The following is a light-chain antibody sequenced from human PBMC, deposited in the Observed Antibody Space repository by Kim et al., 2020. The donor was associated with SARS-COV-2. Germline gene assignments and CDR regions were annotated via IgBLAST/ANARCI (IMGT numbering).Light chain of an antibody. Sequence: QSITSCCTGTSSAVGGYNYVSWYHQHPGKAPKLMIYDVSKRPSGVSNRFSGSKSGNTASLTISGLQAEDEADYYCSSYTSSSTSRVFGGGTQLTVL. CDR3: SSYTSSSTSRV. CDR2: DVS. V-gene: IGLV2-14*04. CDR1: SSAVGGYNY. J-gene: IGLJ3*02.